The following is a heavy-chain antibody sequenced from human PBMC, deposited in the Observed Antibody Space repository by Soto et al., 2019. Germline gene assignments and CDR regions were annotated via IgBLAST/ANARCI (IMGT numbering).Heavy chain of an antibody. CDR2: ISGSGGNT. Sequence: PGGSLRLSCAASGFTFSSYAMSWVRQAPGKGLEWVSAISGSGGNTYYADSVKGRFTISRDNSKNTLYLQMNSLRAEDTAVYYCAKDDVLMVYGGLLDYWGQGALVTVSS. V-gene: IGHV3-23*01. CDR3: AKDDVLMVYGGLLDY. D-gene: IGHD2-8*01. CDR1: GFTFSSYA. J-gene: IGHJ4*02.